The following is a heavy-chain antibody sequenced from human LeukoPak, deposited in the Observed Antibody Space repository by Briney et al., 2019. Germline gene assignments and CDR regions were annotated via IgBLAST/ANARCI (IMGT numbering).Heavy chain of an antibody. D-gene: IGHD3-3*01. CDR1: GFTFSSYA. Sequence: PGRSLRLSCAASGFTFSSYAMHWVRQAPGKGLEWVAVISYDGSNKCYADSVKGRFTISRDNSKNTLYLQMNSLRAEDTAVYYCARPHFDSPYYYYYGMDVWGQGTTVTVSS. CDR2: ISYDGSNK. J-gene: IGHJ6*02. CDR3: ARPHFDSPYYYYYGMDV. V-gene: IGHV3-30-3*01.